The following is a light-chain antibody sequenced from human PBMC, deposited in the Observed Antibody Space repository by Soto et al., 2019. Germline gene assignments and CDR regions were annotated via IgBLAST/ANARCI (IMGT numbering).Light chain of an antibody. CDR2: DVS. Sequence: IQMTHSPSPRFPSVGDKVPITCRASQSIIRWLAWYQLKPGKAPKLLIYDVSNLQSGVPSRFSGSGSGTEFTLTIGSLQPDDYAIYYCQQYSTHSTFGQGTKLEI. CDR1: QSIIRW. J-gene: IGKJ2*01. V-gene: IGKV1-5*01. CDR3: QQYSTHST.